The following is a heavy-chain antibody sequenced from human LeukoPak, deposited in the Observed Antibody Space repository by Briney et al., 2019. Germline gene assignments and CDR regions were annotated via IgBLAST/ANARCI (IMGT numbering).Heavy chain of an antibody. J-gene: IGHJ5*02. CDR1: GSSLSDLN. CDR3: ATRSGDFWSGFDN. Sequence: GASVKVSCKVSGSSLSDLNMQWVRQAPGKGLECMGGFDPEQATTIYAQKFQGRLTMTEEISTDTVYMELSSLTSEDTAVYYCATRSGDFWSGFDNWGQGTLVTVSS. D-gene: IGHD3-3*01. V-gene: IGHV1-24*01. CDR2: FDPEQATT.